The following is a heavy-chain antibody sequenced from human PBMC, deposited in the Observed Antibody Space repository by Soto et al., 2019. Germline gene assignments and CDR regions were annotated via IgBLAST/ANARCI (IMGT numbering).Heavy chain of an antibody. CDR1: GGSISSGFYY. Sequence: SETLSLTCTVSGGSISSGFYYWSWIRQHPGESLEWIGYIYYSGSTYYSPSLKSRVTISVDTSKDQFSLNLSSVTAADTAVYYCARSDGYNFDYWGQGTLVTVSS. CDR3: ARSDGYNFDY. J-gene: IGHJ4*02. CDR2: IYYSGST. V-gene: IGHV4-31*03. D-gene: IGHD5-12*01.